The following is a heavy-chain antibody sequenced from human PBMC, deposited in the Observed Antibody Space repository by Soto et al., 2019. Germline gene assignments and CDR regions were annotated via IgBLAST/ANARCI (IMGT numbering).Heavy chain of an antibody. Sequence: GGSLRLSCAASGFTFSSYAMHWVRQAPGKGLEWVAVISYDGSNKYYADSVKGRFTISRDNSKNTLYLQMNSLRAEDTAVYYCARDLPYYDFWSGLYHLVTFPQDYWGQGTLVTVSS. J-gene: IGHJ4*02. CDR1: GFTFSSYA. CDR2: ISYDGSNK. D-gene: IGHD3-3*01. V-gene: IGHV3-30-3*01. CDR3: ARDLPYYDFWSGLYHLVTFPQDY.